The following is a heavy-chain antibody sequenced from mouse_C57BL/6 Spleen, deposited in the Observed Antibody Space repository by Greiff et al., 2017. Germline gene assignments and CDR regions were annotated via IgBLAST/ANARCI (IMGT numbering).Heavy chain of an antibody. CDR1: GYTFPDYY. J-gene: IGHJ3*01. Sequence: EVQLQQSGPELVKPGASVKISCKATGYTFPDYYMNWVKKSHGKSLEWIGDINTNNGGPSYNQTFTGKATLTVDKSSSTAYMELRSLTSEDSAVYDCARSTTVVAPFAYWGQGTLVTVSA. CDR3: ARSTTVVAPFAY. CDR2: INTNNGGP. D-gene: IGHD1-1*01. V-gene: IGHV1-26*01.